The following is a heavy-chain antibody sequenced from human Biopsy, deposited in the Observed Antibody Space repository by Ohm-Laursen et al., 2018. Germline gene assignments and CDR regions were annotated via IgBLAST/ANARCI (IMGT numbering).Heavy chain of an antibody. V-gene: IGHV3-21*01. Sequence: SLRLSCAASGFTFGRYSMNWIRQAPGKGLEWVSSITSRTSSTYYADSVKGRVTISRDNANNSVSLQMNNLRVDDTAVYYCARWYGDLFYYYNGMDVWGQGTMVVVS. J-gene: IGHJ6*02. CDR3: ARWYGDLFYYYNGMDV. CDR2: ITSRTSST. CDR1: GFTFGRYS. D-gene: IGHD3-10*01.